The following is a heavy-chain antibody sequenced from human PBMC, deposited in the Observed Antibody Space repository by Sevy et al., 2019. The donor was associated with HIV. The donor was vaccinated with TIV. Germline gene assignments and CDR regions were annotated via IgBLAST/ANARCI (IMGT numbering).Heavy chain of an antibody. J-gene: IGHJ4*02. CDR2: FSFGWGDI. Sequence: GGSLRLSCAASGFTFSKFSMSWVPHPPGKGLEGVSTFSFGWGDINHADCVKGRFTISRDNSKNSLYLQMNNLRAEDTAVYYCAREGCTKPHDYWGQGTLVTVSS. CDR3: AREGCTKPHDY. CDR1: GFTFSKFS. D-gene: IGHD2-8*01. V-gene: IGHV3-23*01.